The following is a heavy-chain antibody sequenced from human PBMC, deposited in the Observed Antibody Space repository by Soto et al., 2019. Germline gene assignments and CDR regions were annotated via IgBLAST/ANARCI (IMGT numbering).Heavy chain of an antibody. CDR2: ISSSSSYI. CDR1: GFTFSSYS. V-gene: IGHV3-21*01. D-gene: IGHD2-15*01. CDR3: ARDYCSGGSGYWVDFDY. Sequence: EVQLVESGGGLVKPGGSLRLSCAASGFTFSSYSMNWVRQAPGKGLEWVSSISSSSSYIYYADSVKGRFTISRDNAKNSLYLQINSLRAEDTAVYYCARDYCSGGSGYWVDFDYWGHGTLVTVSS. J-gene: IGHJ4*01.